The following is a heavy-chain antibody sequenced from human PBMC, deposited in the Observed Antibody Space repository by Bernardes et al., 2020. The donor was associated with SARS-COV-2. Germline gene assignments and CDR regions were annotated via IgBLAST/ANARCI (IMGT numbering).Heavy chain of an antibody. Sequence: GGSLRLSCAASGFTLSSYAMSWVRKAPGKGLEWVSAISGSGINTYYKDSVRGRFTISRDNSNSKNTLYLQMNSLRVEDTAVYYCAKDGRCGGYYACDAFDVWGQGTLVTVSS. V-gene: IGHV3-23*01. CDR1: GFTLSSYA. D-gene: IGHD1-26*01. J-gene: IGHJ3*01. CDR3: AKDGRCGGYYACDAFDV. CDR2: ISGSGINT.